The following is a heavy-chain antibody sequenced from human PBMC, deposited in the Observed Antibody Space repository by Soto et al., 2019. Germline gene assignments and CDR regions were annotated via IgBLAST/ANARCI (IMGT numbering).Heavy chain of an antibody. J-gene: IGHJ4*02. CDR1: GFSFSSYA. D-gene: IGHD3-3*01. Sequence: PGGSLRLSCAVSGFSFSSYAVIWVRQAPGKGLEWVSGISGRGETTDYADSVKGRFTISGDNSKNTLFLQMNSLRAEDTAVYYCERSFSNFGVGPVDYWGQGALVTVSS. CDR2: ISGRGETT. CDR3: ERSFSNFGVGPVDY. V-gene: IGHV3-23*01.